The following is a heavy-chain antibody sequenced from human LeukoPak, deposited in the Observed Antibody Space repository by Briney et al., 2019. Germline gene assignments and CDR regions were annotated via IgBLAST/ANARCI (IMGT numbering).Heavy chain of an antibody. CDR2: INAGNGNT. Sequence: GASVKVSCKASGYTFTTYAIHWVRQAPGQRLEWMGWINAGNGNTKYSQKFQGRVTLTRDTSASTAYMELSSLGSEDTAVYYCARGRWSATTATYYLDFWGQGTLVTVSS. CDR1: GYTFTTYA. J-gene: IGHJ4*02. CDR3: ARGRWSATTATYYLDF. D-gene: IGHD5-24*01. V-gene: IGHV1-3*01.